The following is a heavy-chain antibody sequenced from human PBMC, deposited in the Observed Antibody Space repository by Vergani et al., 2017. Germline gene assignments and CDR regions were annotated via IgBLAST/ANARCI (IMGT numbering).Heavy chain of an antibody. Sequence: QLQLQESGPGLVKPSATLSLTCSVSGASIRSSNYYWGWLRQPPGKGLERMASIYYSGSTYYNPSLKSRVTISVDTSKNQFSLKLSSVTAADTAVYFCARHSTVEWLVKLGWIDPWGQGILVTVSS. J-gene: IGHJ5*02. CDR1: GASIRSSNYY. V-gene: IGHV4-39*01. CDR2: IYYSGST. CDR3: ARHSTVEWLVKLGWIDP. D-gene: IGHD6-19*01.